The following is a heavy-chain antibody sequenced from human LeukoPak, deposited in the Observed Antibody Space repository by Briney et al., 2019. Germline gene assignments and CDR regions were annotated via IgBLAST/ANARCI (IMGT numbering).Heavy chain of an antibody. CDR1: GFSFSSYA. CDR2: ISSSSSYI. Sequence: GSLRLSCAASGFSFSSYAMNWVRQAPGKGLEWVSSISSSSSYIYYADSVKGRFTISRDNAKNSLYLQMNSLRAEDTAVYYCARLSDCSGGSCYSEGAFDIWGQGTMVTVSS. J-gene: IGHJ3*02. V-gene: IGHV3-21*01. CDR3: ARLSDCSGGSCYSEGAFDI. D-gene: IGHD2-15*01.